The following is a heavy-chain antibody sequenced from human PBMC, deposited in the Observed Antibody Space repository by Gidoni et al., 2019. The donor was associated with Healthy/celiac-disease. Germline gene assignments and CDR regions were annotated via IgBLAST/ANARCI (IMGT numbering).Heavy chain of an antibody. CDR3: ASGPLRYFDWLLRGFAY. D-gene: IGHD3-9*01. V-gene: IGHV4-34*01. CDR2: INPSGST. J-gene: IGHJ4*02. CDR1: GGSCSGYY. Sequence: QEQLQQWGAGLLKPSETLSLTCAVSGGSCSGYYWSWIRQPPGKGLEWIGEINPSGSTNYNPSLKRRVPISVDTSQNQFSLKLSSVTAADTAVYYCASGPLRYFDWLLRGFAYWGQGTLVTVSS.